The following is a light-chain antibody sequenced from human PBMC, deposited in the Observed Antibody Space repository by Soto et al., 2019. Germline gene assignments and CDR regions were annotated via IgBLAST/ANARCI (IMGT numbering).Light chain of an antibody. V-gene: IGKV1-33*01. J-gene: IGKJ4*01. CDR3: QQYDNLPPLT. CDR2: DAS. Sequence: DIQMTQSPSSLSASVGDRVTITCQASQDISNYLYWCQQKPGKAPKLLIYDASNLETGVPSRFSGSESGTDFSFTISSLQPEDIATYYCQQYDNLPPLTFGGGTKVEIE. CDR1: QDISNY.